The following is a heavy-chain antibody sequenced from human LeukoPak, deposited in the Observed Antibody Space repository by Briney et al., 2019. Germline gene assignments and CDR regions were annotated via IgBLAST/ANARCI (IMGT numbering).Heavy chain of an antibody. CDR1: GYTFTSYY. CDR3: ARGKWFGEAYYYYYYGMDV. CDR2: INPSGGST. Sequence: ASVTVSCKASGYTFTSYYMHWVRQAPGQGLEWMGIINPSGGSTSYAQKFQGRVTMTRDTSTSTVYMELSSLRSEDTAVYYCARGKWFGEAYYYYYYGMDVWGQGTTVTVSS. D-gene: IGHD3-10*01. J-gene: IGHJ6*02. V-gene: IGHV1-46*01.